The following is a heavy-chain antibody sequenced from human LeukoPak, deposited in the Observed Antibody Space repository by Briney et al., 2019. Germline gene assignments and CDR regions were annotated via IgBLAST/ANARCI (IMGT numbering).Heavy chain of an antibody. CDR2: ISSSGSTI. CDR1: GFTFRSYK. D-gene: IGHD3-10*02. J-gene: IGHJ6*04. Sequence: PGGSLRLSCAASGFTFRSYKMNWVRQAPGQGLEWVSYISSSGSTIYYAESVKGQFTISRDNAKTSLYLQMNSLRAEDTAVYYCAELGITMIGGVWGKGTTVTISS. V-gene: IGHV3-48*03. CDR3: AELGITMIGGV.